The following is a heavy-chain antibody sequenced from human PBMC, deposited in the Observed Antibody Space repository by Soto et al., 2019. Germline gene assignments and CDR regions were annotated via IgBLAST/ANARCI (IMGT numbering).Heavy chain of an antibody. J-gene: IGHJ4*02. Sequence: ASVKVSCKASGYTFTSYGISWVRQAPGQGLEWMGWISAYNGNTNYAQKLQGRVTMTTDTSTSTAYMELRSLRSDDTAVYYCARDFEYVDTAMATKDYWGQGTLVTVSS. V-gene: IGHV1-18*01. CDR3: ARDFEYVDTAMATKDY. CDR1: GYTFTSYG. CDR2: ISAYNGNT. D-gene: IGHD5-18*01.